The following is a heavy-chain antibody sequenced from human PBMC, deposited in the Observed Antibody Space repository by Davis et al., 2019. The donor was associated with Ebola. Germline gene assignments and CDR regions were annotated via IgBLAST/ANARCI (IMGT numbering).Heavy chain of an antibody. Sequence: SETLSLTFAVYGGSFSGYYWSWIRQPPGKGLEWIGEINHSGSTNYNPSLKSRVTISVDTSKNQFSLKLSSVTAADTAVYYCARDIRAAAGYGGYYYYGMDVWGQGTTVTVSS. CDR2: INHSGST. J-gene: IGHJ6*02. CDR1: GGSFSGYY. V-gene: IGHV4-34*01. CDR3: ARDIRAAAGYGGYYYYGMDV. D-gene: IGHD6-13*01.